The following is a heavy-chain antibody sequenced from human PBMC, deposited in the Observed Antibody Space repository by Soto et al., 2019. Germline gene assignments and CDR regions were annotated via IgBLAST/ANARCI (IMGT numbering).Heavy chain of an antibody. CDR3: ARRLNPDFDY. Sequence: SETLSLTCTVSGGSISGYYWSWIRQPPGKGLEWIGYIHYSGSTSYNPSLKSRVTISVDTSKNQFSLKLSSVTAADTAVYYCARRLNPDFDYWGQGALVTVSS. CDR2: IHYSGST. V-gene: IGHV4-59*01. J-gene: IGHJ4*02. D-gene: IGHD2-8*01. CDR1: GGSISGYY.